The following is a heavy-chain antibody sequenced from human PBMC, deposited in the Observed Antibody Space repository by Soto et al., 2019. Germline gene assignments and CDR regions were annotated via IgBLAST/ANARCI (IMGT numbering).Heavy chain of an antibody. V-gene: IGHV3-30-3*01. D-gene: IGHD2-15*01. CDR1: GFTFSSYA. Sequence: LRLSCAASGFTFSSYAMHWVRQAPGKGLEWVAVISYDGSNKYYADSVKGRFTISRDNSKNTLYLQMNSLRAEDTAVYYCARGPHCSGGSCYSGWFDPWGQGTLVTVSS. CDR3: ARGPHCSGGSCYSGWFDP. J-gene: IGHJ5*02. CDR2: ISYDGSNK.